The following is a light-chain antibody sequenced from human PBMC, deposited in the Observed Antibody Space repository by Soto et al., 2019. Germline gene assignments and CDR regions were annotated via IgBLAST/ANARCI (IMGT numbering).Light chain of an antibody. CDR2: AAS. J-gene: IGKJ2*01. CDR1: QSVSSF. Sequence: DIQMPQSPSSLSASVGDRVTLTCRASQSVSSFLNWYQQKPGKAPKVLIYAASSLQSGVPSRFSGSGSGTDFTLTISSLQPEDFATYYCQQSYNTPYTFGQGTKLEIK. V-gene: IGKV1-39*01. CDR3: QQSYNTPYT.